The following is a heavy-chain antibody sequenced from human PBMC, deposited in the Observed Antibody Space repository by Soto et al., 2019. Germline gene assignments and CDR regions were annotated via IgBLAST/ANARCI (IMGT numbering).Heavy chain of an antibody. CDR3: ARARDSSRWSPYIDY. D-gene: IGHD6-13*01. Sequence: QVQLVESGGGVVQPGRSLRLSCAASGFTFSSYAMHWVRQAPGKGLEWVAVISYDGSNKYYADSVKGRFTISRDNSKNRLYLQVNSLRAEVTAVYYCARARDSSRWSPYIDYWGQGTLVTVSS. CDR1: GFTFSSYA. CDR2: ISYDGSNK. J-gene: IGHJ4*02. V-gene: IGHV3-30-3*01.